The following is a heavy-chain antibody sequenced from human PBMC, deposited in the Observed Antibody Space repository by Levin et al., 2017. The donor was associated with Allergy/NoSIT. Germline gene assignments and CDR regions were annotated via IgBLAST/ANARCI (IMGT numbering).Heavy chain of an antibody. CDR3: TKGPYYEILTGYYKPFAP. V-gene: IGHV3-9*01. CDR2: ITWNSGSV. Sequence: SCAASGFTFDDYTMHWVRQGPGKGLEWVSGITWNSGSVAYAESVKGRFTISRDNAKSTLYLEMNGLRVEDTALYYCTKGPYYEILTGYYKPFAPWGQGTQVTVSS. D-gene: IGHD3-9*01. J-gene: IGHJ5*02. CDR1: GFTFDDYT.